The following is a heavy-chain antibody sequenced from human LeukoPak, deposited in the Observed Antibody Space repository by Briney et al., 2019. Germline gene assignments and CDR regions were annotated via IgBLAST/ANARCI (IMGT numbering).Heavy chain of an antibody. J-gene: IGHJ4*02. V-gene: IGHV4-34*01. Sequence: SETLSLTCAVYGGSFSGYYWSWIRQPPGKGLEWIGEINHSGSTNYNPSLKSRVTISVDTSRNQFSLKLSSVTAADTAIYYCVRLDYSNFFDYWGQGNLVTVSS. CDR2: INHSGST. CDR3: VRLDYSNFFDY. D-gene: IGHD4-11*01. CDR1: GGSFSGYY.